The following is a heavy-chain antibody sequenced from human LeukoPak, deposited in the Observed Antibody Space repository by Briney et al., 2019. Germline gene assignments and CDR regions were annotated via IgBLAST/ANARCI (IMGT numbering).Heavy chain of an antibody. CDR2: TSGSGGST. CDR1: GFTFSFYS. V-gene: IGHV3-23*01. D-gene: IGHD6-19*01. Sequence: SGGSLRLSCAASGFTFSFYSMNWVSHTPEKGLEWVSSTSGSGGSTYYADSVKRRFTISRDNSKNTLYLQMNRLRAEDTGVYYCAKGDNSGWYRYFDYWGQGTLVTVSS. J-gene: IGHJ4*02. CDR3: AKGDNSGWYRYFDY.